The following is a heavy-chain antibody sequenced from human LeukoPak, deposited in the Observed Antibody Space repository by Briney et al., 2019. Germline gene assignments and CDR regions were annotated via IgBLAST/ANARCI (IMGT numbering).Heavy chain of an antibody. V-gene: IGHV4-59*01. D-gene: IGHD3-10*01. CDR1: GGSIRIYY. CDR3: AREGTDRYYYYYMDV. CDR2: IYYSGST. J-gene: IGHJ6*03. Sequence: TSETLSLTCTVSGGSIRIYYWSWIRQPPGKGLEWIGYIYYSGSTNYNPSLKSRVTISVDTSKNQFSLKLSSVTAADTAAYYCAREGTDRYYYYYMDVWGKGTTVTVSS.